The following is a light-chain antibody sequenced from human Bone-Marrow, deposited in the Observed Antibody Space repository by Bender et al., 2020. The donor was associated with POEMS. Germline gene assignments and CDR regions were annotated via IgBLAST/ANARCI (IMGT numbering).Light chain of an antibody. J-gene: IGLJ1*01. CDR2: DVN. Sequence: QSALTQPRSVSGSPGQSVTISCTGTSSDVGGYNSVFWYQQHSGEAPKLMIYDVNKRPSGVPGRFSGSKSGNTASLTISGLQAADEAEYFCCAYTGTYTYVFGSGTQVTVL. CDR3: CAYTGTYTYV. V-gene: IGLV2-11*01. CDR1: SSDVGGYNS.